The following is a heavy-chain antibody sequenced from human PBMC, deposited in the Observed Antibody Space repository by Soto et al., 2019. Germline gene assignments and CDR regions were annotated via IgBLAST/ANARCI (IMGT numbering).Heavy chain of an antibody. Sequence: QVQLQESGPGLVKPSQTLSLTCTVSGGSISSGDYHWSWIRQPPGKGLEWIGYIYYSGSTYYNPSLMSRVTMSIDTSKTQFSLKLSSVTAADTAVYYCAREPQGFYYDSSGFENDYWGQGALVTVSS. CDR2: IYYSGST. CDR3: AREPQGFYYDSSGFENDY. J-gene: IGHJ4*02. CDR1: GGSISSGDYH. D-gene: IGHD3-22*01. V-gene: IGHV4-30-4*01.